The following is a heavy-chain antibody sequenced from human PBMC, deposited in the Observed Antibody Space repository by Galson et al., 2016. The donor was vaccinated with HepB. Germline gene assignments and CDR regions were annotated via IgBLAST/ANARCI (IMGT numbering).Heavy chain of an antibody. CDR1: GFTFKKYG. CDR3: ARDPGRDDGMDV. D-gene: IGHD3-10*01. Sequence: SLRLSCAASGFTFKKYGMHWVHQAPGKGLEWVAVVWFDESNKYYADSVKGRFTISRDNSKNTVYLYMNSLRAEDTAVFYCARDPGRDDGMDVWGQGTTVTVSS. J-gene: IGHJ6*02. CDR2: VWFDESNK. V-gene: IGHV3-33*01.